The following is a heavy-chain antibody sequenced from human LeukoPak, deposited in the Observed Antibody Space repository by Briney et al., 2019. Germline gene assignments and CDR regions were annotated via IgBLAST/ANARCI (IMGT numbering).Heavy chain of an antibody. V-gene: IGHV4-39*01. CDR1: GGSISSSSYY. CDR3: ARLYGYNVLFDY. Sequence: PSETLSLTCTVSGGSISSSSYYWGWIRQPPGKGLEWIGSIYYSGSTYYNPSLKSRVTISVDTSKNQFSLKLSSVTAADTAVYYCARLYGYNVLFDYWGQGTLVTVSS. D-gene: IGHD5-24*01. J-gene: IGHJ4*02. CDR2: IYYSGST.